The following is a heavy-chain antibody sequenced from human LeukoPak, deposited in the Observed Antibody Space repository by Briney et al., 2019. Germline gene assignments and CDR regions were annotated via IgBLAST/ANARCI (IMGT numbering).Heavy chain of an antibody. CDR1: GYTFTSYG. Sequence: ASVKVSCKASGYTFTSYGISWVRQAPGQGLEWMGWISAYNGNTNYAQKLQGRVTMTTDTSTSTAYMELRSLRVEDTAVYYCASWPVGWYGEDSWGQGTLVTVSS. D-gene: IGHD6-19*01. J-gene: IGHJ4*02. CDR3: ASWPVGWYGEDS. V-gene: IGHV1-18*01. CDR2: ISAYNGNT.